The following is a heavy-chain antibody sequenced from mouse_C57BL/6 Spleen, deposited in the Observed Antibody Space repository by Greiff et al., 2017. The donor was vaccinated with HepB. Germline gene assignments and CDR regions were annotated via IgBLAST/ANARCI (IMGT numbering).Heavy chain of an antibody. CDR1: GYTFTDYY. J-gene: IGHJ1*03. Sequence: QVQLQQSGAELVRPGASVKLSCKASGYTFTDYYINWVKQRPGQGLEWIARIYPGSGNTYYNEKFKGKATLTAEKSSSTAYMQLSSLTSEDSAVYFCAYYYDYDGRDWYFDVWGTGTTVTVSS. D-gene: IGHD2-4*01. V-gene: IGHV1-76*01. CDR2: IYPGSGNT. CDR3: AYYYDYDGRDWYFDV.